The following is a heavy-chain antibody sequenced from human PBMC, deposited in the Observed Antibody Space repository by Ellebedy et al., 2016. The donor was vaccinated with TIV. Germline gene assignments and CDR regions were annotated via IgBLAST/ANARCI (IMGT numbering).Heavy chain of an antibody. CDR2: ITNSGTST. D-gene: IGHD2-2*01. V-gene: IGHV3-23*01. Sequence: PGGSLRLSCAASGFTFSNNAMSWVRQAPGKGLEWISAITNSGTSTYYADSVKGRLSISRDNSKNTLYLQINSLRTEDTAVYYCAREGSFTSLDYWGQGTVVTVSS. CDR1: GFTFSNNA. J-gene: IGHJ4*02. CDR3: AREGSFTSLDY.